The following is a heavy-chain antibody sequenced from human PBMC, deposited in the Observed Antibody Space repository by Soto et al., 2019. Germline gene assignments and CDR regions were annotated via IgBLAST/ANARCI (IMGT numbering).Heavy chain of an antibody. CDR3: ARVPQWELPH. J-gene: IGHJ4*02. Sequence: PGGSLRLSCAASGFSFSSYAMHWVRQAPGKGLEWVASISYGGTNKYYADSVKGRFTISRDNSENTLYLQMNSLRAEDTAVYYCARVPQWELPHWGQGTLVTVS. V-gene: IGHV3-30-3*01. D-gene: IGHD1-26*01. CDR1: GFSFSSYA. CDR2: ISYGGTNK.